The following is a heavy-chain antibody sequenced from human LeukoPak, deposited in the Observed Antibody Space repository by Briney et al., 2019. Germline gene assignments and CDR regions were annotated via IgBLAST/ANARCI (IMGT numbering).Heavy chain of an antibody. V-gene: IGHV3-23*01. J-gene: IGHJ4*02. CDR1: GFTLSSYA. CDR2: ISGSGGST. CDR3: AKRVTVTTIQFYFDY. Sequence: AGGSLRISCAGPGFTLSSYALRWGRPGPGKGLELGSAISGSGGSTYYADSVKGRFTISRDNSKNTLYLQMNSLRAEDTAVYYCAKRVTVTTIQFYFDYWGQGTLVTVSS. D-gene: IGHD4-17*01.